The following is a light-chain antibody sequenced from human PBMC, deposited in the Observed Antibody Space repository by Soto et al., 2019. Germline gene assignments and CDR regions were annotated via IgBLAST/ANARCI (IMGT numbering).Light chain of an antibody. J-gene: IGLJ2*01. CDR1: KLGDKY. Sequence: SYELTQSPSVSVSPGQTATITCSGDKLGDKYAYWYQQKPGQSPVVVIYEDTKRPSGIPERFSGSNSGNTAILTISGPQALDEADYYCQAWDSSSVVFGGGTKVTVL. CDR2: EDT. CDR3: QAWDSSSVV. V-gene: IGLV3-1*01.